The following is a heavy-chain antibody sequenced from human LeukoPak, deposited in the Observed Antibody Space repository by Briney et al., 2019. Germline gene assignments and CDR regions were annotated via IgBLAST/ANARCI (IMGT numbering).Heavy chain of an antibody. Sequence: GRSLRLSCAASGFTFSSYGMHWVRQAPGKGLEWVAVIWYDGSNKYYADSVKGRFTISRDNSKNTLYLQMNSLRAEDTAVYYCAKDYYDSSGYDAFDIWGQGTMVTVPS. D-gene: IGHD3-22*01. CDR2: IWYDGSNK. CDR3: AKDYYDSSGYDAFDI. J-gene: IGHJ3*02. CDR1: GFTFSSYG. V-gene: IGHV3-33*06.